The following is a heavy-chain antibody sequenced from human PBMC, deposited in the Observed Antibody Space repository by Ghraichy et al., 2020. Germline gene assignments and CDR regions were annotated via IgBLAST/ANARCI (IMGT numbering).Heavy chain of an antibody. CDR1: GFTFRDKW. Sequence: GSLRLSCAASGFTFRDKWMSWVRQTPGKGLEWIARIKSKKDGGTMDYSAPVRGRFTISRDDSKNTLYLQMNSLRIDDTGVYYCTTDPQDWGQGTPVIVSS. J-gene: IGHJ4*02. CDR3: TTDPQD. V-gene: IGHV3-15*05. CDR2: IKSKKDGGTM.